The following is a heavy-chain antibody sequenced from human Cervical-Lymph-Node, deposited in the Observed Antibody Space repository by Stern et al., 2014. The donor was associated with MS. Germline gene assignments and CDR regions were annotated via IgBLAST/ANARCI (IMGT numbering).Heavy chain of an antibody. CDR3: AKVYGSGPFDY. D-gene: IGHD6-19*01. V-gene: IGHV3-23*04. CDR1: GFTFSSYA. CDR2: CSGRYCSQ. J-gene: IGHJ4*02. Sequence: EVQLVESGGTLVQPGGSLRLSCAAPGFTFSSYAMSWVRQAPGKGLEWVSVCSGRYCSQSYAASVKGLFTISRDNSKNTLFLQRNSLRAEDTAVYYCAKVYGSGPFDYWGQGTLVTVSS.